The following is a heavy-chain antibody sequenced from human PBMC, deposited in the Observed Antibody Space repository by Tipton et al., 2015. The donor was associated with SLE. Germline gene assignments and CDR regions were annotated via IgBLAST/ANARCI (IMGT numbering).Heavy chain of an antibody. D-gene: IGHD1-26*01. CDR3: ARDHGSGGPVDY. CDR1: GGSFSGYY. Sequence: TLSLTCAVYGGSFSGYYWSWIRQPPGNGLEWIGYIYYSGSTDYNPSLKSRVTISVDTSKNQFSLKLSSVTAADTAVYYCARDHGSGGPVDYWGQGTLVTVSS. V-gene: IGHV4-59*01. CDR2: IYYSGST. J-gene: IGHJ4*02.